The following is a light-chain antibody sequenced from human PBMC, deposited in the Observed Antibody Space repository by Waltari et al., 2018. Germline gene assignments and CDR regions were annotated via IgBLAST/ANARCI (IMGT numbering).Light chain of an antibody. Sequence: CRAIQGISSYLAWYQQKPGKAPKLLIYAASTLQSGVPSRFSDSGSGTDFTLTISCLQSEDFATYYCQQYYSYPMYTFGQGTKLEIK. V-gene: IGKV1-8*01. CDR3: QQYYSYPMYT. CDR2: AAS. J-gene: IGKJ2*01. CDR1: QGISSY.